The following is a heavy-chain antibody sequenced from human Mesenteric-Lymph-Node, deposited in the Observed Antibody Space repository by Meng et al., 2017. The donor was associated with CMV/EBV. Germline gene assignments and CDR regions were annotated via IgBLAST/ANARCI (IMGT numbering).Heavy chain of an antibody. D-gene: IGHD1-26*01. Sequence: TCDVYGGSFSGYDWSWIRQAPGKGLEWIGEVNHSGGTDYNPSLKSRVAISVDTSKNLFSLKLNSVTAADTAVYYCARGDQGLQLLLYYWGQGTLVTVSS. CDR2: VNHSGGT. CDR1: GGSFSGYD. J-gene: IGHJ4*02. CDR3: ARGDQGLQLLLYY. V-gene: IGHV4-34*01.